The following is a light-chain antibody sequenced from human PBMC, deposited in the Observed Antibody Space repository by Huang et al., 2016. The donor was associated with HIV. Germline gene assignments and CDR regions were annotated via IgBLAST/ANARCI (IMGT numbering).Light chain of an antibody. Sequence: DIQMTQSPSTLSASVGDRVTITCRASQSISSWLAWYHQKPGKAPKLLIYKASSLESGVPSRFSGSGSGTEFTLTISSLQPDDFATYYCQQYNSYSGTFGQGTKLEIK. J-gene: IGKJ2*01. CDR1: QSISSW. CDR3: QQYNSYSGT. CDR2: KAS. V-gene: IGKV1-5*03.